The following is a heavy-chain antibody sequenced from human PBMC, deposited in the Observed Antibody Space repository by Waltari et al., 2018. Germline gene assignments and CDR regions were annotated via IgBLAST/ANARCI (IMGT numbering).Heavy chain of an antibody. CDR1: GFNFFDTW. CDR3: ITDPANAYVRWFDP. V-gene: IGHV3-15*01. D-gene: IGHD2-2*01. Sequence: EVQLVESGGGLVKPGGSLRLSCAASGFNFFDTWMTWVRQAPGKGLEWVGRIKISSEGGAAEYAAPVNGRFIISRDDSSSTLYLQMNSLKSEDTAVYYCITDPANAYVRWFDPWGQGTLVTVSS. J-gene: IGHJ5*02. CDR2: IKISSEGGAA.